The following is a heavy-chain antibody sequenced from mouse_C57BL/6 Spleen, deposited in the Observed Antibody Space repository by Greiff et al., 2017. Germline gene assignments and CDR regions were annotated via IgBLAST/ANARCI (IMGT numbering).Heavy chain of an antibody. CDR3: AKAGTGGRGFDY. V-gene: IGHV1-82*01. J-gene: IGHJ2*01. CDR2: IYPGDGDT. Sequence: QVQLQQSGPELVKPGASVKISCKASGYAFSSSWMNWVKQRPGKGLEWIGRIYPGDGDTNYNGKFKGKATLTADKSSSTAYMQLSSLTSEDSAVYFCAKAGTGGRGFDYWGQGTTLTVSS. CDR1: GYAFSSSW. D-gene: IGHD4-1*01.